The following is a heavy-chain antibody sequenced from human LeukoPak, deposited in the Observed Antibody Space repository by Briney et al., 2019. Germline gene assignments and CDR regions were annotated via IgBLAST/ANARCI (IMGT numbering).Heavy chain of an antibody. D-gene: IGHD4-11*01. V-gene: IGHV4-30-2*02. CDR3: ARTDYSDWFDP. CDR2: IYHSGST. Sequence: KTSETLSLTCAVYGGSFSSGGYSWSWIRQPPGKGLEWIGYIYHSGSTYYNPSLKSRVTISVDTSKNQFSLKLSSVTAADTAVYYCARTDYSDWFDPWGQGTLVTVSS. CDR1: GGSFSSGGYS. J-gene: IGHJ5*02.